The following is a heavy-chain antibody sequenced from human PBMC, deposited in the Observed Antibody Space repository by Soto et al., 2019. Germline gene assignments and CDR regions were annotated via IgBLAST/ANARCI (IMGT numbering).Heavy chain of an antibody. CDR1: GFTFSSYA. V-gene: IGHV3-30-3*01. CDR2: ISYDGSNK. CDR3: ARSGGSSYN. Sequence: GGSLRLSCAAPGFTFSSYAMHWVRQAPGKGLEWVAVISYDGSNKYYADSVKGRFTISRDNSKNTLYLQMNSLRAEDTAVYYCARSGGSSYNWGQGTLVTVSS. D-gene: IGHD6-6*01. J-gene: IGHJ4*02.